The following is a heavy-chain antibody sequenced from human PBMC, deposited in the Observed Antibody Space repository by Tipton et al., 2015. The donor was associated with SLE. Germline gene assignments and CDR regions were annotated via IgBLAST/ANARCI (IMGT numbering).Heavy chain of an antibody. CDR1: GYTFTSYC. D-gene: IGHD3-16*01. V-gene: IGHV1-18*01. CDR2: ISGYNGNT. CDR3: ARLGDWDFYYYMDV. Sequence: QLVQSGPEVKKPGASVKVSCKASGYTFTSYCITWVRQAPGQGLEWMGWISGYNGNTNYAQKLQGRVTMTTDTSTSTAYMELRSLGSDDTAVYYCARLGDWDFYYYMDVWGKGTTVTVSS. J-gene: IGHJ6*03.